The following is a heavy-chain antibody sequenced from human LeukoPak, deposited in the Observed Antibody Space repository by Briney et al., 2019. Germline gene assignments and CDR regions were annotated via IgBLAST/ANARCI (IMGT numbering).Heavy chain of an antibody. CDR2: IYYSGST. CDR3: ARGVSSSWYSFGY. V-gene: IGHV4-59*01. J-gene: IGHJ4*02. D-gene: IGHD6-13*01. CDR1: GGSISSYY. Sequence: SETLSLTCTVSGGSISSYYWSWIRQPPGKGLEWIGYIYYSGSTNYNPSLKSRVTISVDTSKNQFSLKLSSVTAADTAVYYCARGVSSSWYSFGYWGQGTLVTVSS.